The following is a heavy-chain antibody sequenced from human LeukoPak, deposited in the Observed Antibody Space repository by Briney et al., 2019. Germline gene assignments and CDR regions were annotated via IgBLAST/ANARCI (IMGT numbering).Heavy chain of an antibody. CDR3: AELGITMIGGV. J-gene: IGHJ6*04. Sequence: GGSLRLSCAASGFTFSSYGMHWVRQAPGKGLEWVAIISYDGSNKYYADSVKGRFTISRDNSKNTLYLQMNSLRAEDTAVYYCAELGITMIGGVWGKGTTVTISS. V-gene: IGHV3-30*18. D-gene: IGHD3-10*02. CDR2: ISYDGSNK. CDR1: GFTFSSYG.